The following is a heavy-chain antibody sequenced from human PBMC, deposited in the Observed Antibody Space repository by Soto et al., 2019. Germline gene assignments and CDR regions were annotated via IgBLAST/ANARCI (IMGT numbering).Heavy chain of an antibody. Sequence: SETLSLTCTVSGVSVSSGSYYWSWIRQPPGKGLEWIGYIYYSGGTNYNPSLKSRVTISVDTSKNQFSLKLSSVTAADTAVYYCARNYYDSSGYFDYWGQGTLVTVSS. CDR2: IYYSGGT. V-gene: IGHV4-61*01. CDR1: GVSVSSGSYY. D-gene: IGHD3-22*01. CDR3: ARNYYDSSGYFDY. J-gene: IGHJ4*02.